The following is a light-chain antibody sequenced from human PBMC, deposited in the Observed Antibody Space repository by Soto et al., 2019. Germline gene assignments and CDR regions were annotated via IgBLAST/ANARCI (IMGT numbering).Light chain of an antibody. V-gene: IGKV1-5*03. Sequence: DIQMTQSPSTLSASVGDRVTITCRASQSISSWLAWYQQKPGKAPKPLIYKASSLESGVPSRFSGSGSGAEFTLTISSLQPDDYATYHCQQYNSYPLTFGQGTKVEIK. CDR2: KAS. J-gene: IGKJ1*01. CDR1: QSISSW. CDR3: QQYNSYPLT.